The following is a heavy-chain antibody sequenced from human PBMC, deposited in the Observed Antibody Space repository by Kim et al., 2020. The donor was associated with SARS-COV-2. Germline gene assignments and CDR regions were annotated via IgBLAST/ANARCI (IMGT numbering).Heavy chain of an antibody. CDR2: ST. CDR3: ARGRSPDLDY. V-gene: IGHV1-46*01. J-gene: IGHJ4*02. Sequence: STSYAQKFQGRVTMTRATSTSTVYMELSSLRSEDTAVYYCARGRSPDLDYWGQGTLVTVSS.